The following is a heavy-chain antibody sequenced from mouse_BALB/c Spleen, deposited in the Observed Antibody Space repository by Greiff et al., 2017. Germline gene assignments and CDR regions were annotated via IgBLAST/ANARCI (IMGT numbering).Heavy chain of an antibody. CDR1: GYTFSSYW. Sequence: QVQLQQSGAELMKPGASVKISCKATGYTFSSYWIEWVKQRPGHGLEWIGEILPGSGSTNYNEKFKGKATLTADTSSNTAYMQLSSLTSEDSAVYYCARRLDAYWGQGTLVTVSA. CDR2: ILPGSGST. D-gene: IGHD3-2*02. CDR3: ARRLDAY. V-gene: IGHV1-9*01. J-gene: IGHJ3*01.